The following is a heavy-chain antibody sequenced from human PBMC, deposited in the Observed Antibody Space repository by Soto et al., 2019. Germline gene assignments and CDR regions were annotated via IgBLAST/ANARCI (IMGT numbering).Heavy chain of an antibody. CDR2: IFHSGIT. CDR1: GGSMSKDF. J-gene: IGHJ5*02. Sequence: NPSETLSLTCTVSGGSMSKDFWSWLRQPPGKGLEWIGYIFHSGITNYNPSLKSRVTISIDTSKNQFSLKVTSVTAADTAVYYCARTRSSGYYEWGERSYSWFDPWGQGTLVTVSS. CDR3: ARTRSSGYYEWGERSYSWFDP. D-gene: IGHD6-19*01. V-gene: IGHV4-59*01.